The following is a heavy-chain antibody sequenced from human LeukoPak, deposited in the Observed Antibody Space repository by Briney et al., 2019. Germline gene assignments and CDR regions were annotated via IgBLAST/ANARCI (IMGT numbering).Heavy chain of an antibody. CDR1: GGTFSSYA. D-gene: IGHD3-9*01. J-gene: IGHJ4*02. V-gene: IGHV1-8*02. CDR3: ARGRRLTGYYDFDY. Sequence: AASVKVSCKASGGTFSSYAISWVRQAPGQGLEWMGWMNPNSGNTGYAQKFQGRVTMTRNTSISTAYMELSSLRSEDTAVYYCARGRRLTGYYDFDYWGQGTLVTVSS. CDR2: MNPNSGNT.